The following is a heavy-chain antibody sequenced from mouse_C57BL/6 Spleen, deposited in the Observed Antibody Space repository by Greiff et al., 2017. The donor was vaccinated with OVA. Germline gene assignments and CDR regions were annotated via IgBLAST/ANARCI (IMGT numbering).Heavy chain of an antibody. CDR3: ARFYYDYDEGYFDG. Sequence: EVMLVESGGGLVQPGGSLSLSCAASGFTFTDYYMSWVRQPPGKALEWLGFIRNKANGYTTEYSASVQGRFTISRDNSKSSIYLQMNALRAEDSAKYYSARFYYDYDEGYFDGGGTGTTVTVSS. J-gene: IGHJ1*03. CDR2: IRNKANGYTT. D-gene: IGHD2-4*01. V-gene: IGHV7-3*01. CDR1: GFTFTDYY.